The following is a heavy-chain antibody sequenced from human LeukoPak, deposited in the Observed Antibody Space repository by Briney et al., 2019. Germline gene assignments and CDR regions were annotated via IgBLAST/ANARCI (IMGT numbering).Heavy chain of an antibody. CDR3: ARLRTRRAMVRGVPWYFDY. D-gene: IGHD3-10*01. V-gene: IGHV4-34*01. CDR1: GGSFSGYY. CDR2: INHSGST. J-gene: IGHJ4*02. Sequence: SETLSLTCAVYGGSFSGYYWSWIRQPPGKGLEWIGEINHSGSTNYNPSLKSRVTISVDTSKNQFSLKLSSVTAADTAVYYCARLRTRRAMVRGVPWYFDYWGQGTLVTVSS.